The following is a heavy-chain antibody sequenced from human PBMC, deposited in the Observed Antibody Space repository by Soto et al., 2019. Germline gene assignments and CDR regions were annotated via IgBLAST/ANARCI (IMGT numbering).Heavy chain of an antibody. CDR1: GTSLSGLP. D-gene: IGHD4-17*01. V-gene: IGHV1-24*01. CDR3: AAGVTTFDY. CDR2: LDYEEGER. Sequence: GASVKVSCKVSGTSLSGLPMHWVRQAPGKGLEWMGSLDYEEGERSFAHRFQGRLTVTEDTSTDTAYMELSSLMSEDTAVYYCAAGVTTFDYWGQGILVTVSS. J-gene: IGHJ4*02.